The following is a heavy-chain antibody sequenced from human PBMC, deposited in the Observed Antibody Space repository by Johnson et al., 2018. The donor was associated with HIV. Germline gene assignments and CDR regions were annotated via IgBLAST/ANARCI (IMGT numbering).Heavy chain of an antibody. Sequence: QVQLVESGGGVVQPGGSLRLSCAASGFTFSSYGMHWVRQAPGKGLEWVSGISASGAGTYYADSVKGRFTISRDNSRNTLYLQINSLRSEDTAVYYCARDLAYSGYEGAFDIWGQGTMVTVSS. CDR3: ARDLAYSGYEGAFDI. CDR2: ISASGAGT. CDR1: GFTFSSYG. V-gene: IGHV3-NL1*01. J-gene: IGHJ3*02. D-gene: IGHD5-12*01.